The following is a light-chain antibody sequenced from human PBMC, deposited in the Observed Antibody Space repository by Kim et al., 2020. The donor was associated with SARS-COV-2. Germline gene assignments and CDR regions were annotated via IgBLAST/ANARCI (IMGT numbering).Light chain of an antibody. CDR2: GNS. CDR3: QSYDSSLSHQWV. CDR1: SSNIRAGYD. V-gene: IGLV1-40*01. Sequence: QSVLTQPPSVSGAPGQRVTISCTGNSSNIRAGYDVRRYQQLPGTAPKLLIYGNSNRTSGVPDRFSGSKSGTSASLAISGQQAEDEAEYCCQSYDSSLSHQWVFDGGTQLTVL. J-gene: IGLJ3*02.